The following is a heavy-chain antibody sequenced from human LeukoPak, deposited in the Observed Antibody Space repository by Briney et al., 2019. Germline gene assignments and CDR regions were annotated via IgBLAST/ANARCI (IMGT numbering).Heavy chain of an antibody. CDR3: AITRPNCSGGSCYSGVTFDY. J-gene: IGHJ4*02. D-gene: IGHD2-15*01. CDR2: IYYSGSI. V-gene: IGHV4-59*01. Sequence: SETLSLTCTVSGGSISSYYWSWSRQPPGKGLEWIGYIYYSGSINYNPSLKSRVTISVDTSKNQFSLKLSSVTAADTAVYYCAITRPNCSGGSCYSGVTFDYWGQGTLVTVSS. CDR1: GGSISSYY.